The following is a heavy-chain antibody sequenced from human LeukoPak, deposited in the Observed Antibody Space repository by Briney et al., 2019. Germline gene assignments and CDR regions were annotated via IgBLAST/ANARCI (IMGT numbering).Heavy chain of an antibody. Sequence: PGGSLRLSCAASGFTFSDYWMAWVRQAPGEGLEWVAHIKHDGSKTEYVGSVKGRFTISRDNAKNIVYLQMNSLRAEDTAVYYCARGLRFLEWLDAFDIWGQGTMVTVSS. CDR2: IKHDGSKT. CDR3: ARGLRFLEWLDAFDI. D-gene: IGHD3-3*01. J-gene: IGHJ3*02. V-gene: IGHV3-7*02. CDR1: GFTFSDYW.